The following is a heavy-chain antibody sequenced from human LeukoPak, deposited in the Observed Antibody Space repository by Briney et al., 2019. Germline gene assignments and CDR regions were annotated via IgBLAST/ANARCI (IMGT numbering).Heavy chain of an antibody. J-gene: IGHJ4*02. CDR3: ARTMTTGTTHGELDF. D-gene: IGHD4-17*01. CDR2: ISTYTGNS. CDR1: GYTFSNYV. Sequence: ASVKVSCKASGYTFSNYVLTWVRQAPGQGLEWMGRISTYTGNSNYAQKFQDSVTMTTDTSTSTAYMELRNLSSDDTAVYYCARTMTTGTTHGELDFWGQGTLVTVSS. V-gene: IGHV1-18*01.